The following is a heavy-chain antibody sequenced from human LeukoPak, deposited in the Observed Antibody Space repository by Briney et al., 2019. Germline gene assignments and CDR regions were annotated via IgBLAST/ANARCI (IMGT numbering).Heavy chain of an antibody. J-gene: IGHJ4*02. CDR3: ARDRGPRTGFMVREAYDY. D-gene: IGHD3-10*01. Sequence: PGGSLRFSCAASGFTFSSYWMHWVRQAPGKGLAWVSRINTDGSITNYADSVKGRFFISRDNAKNTLYLQMSSLRAEDTAVYYCARDRGPRTGFMVREAYDYWGQGTLVTVSS. CDR2: INTDGSIT. V-gene: IGHV3-74*01. CDR1: GFTFSSYW.